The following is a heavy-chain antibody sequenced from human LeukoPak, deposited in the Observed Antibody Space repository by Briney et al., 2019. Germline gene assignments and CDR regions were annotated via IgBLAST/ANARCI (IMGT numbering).Heavy chain of an antibody. CDR2: IIPILGIA. V-gene: IGHV1-69*04. Sequence: ASVKVSCKASGGTFSSYAISWVRQAPGQGLEWMGRIIPILGIANYAQKFQGRVTITADKPTSTAYMELSSLRSEDTAVYYCAREDTVRGTNGFDYWGQGTLVTVSS. J-gene: IGHJ4*02. CDR3: AREDTVRGTNGFDY. CDR1: GGTFSSYA. D-gene: IGHD2-8*01.